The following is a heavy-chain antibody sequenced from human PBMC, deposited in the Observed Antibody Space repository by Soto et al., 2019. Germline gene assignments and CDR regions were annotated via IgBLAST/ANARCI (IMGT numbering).Heavy chain of an antibody. CDR1: GGSISDYY. Sequence: WETLSLTCNVSGGSISDYYWTWVRQSPEKGREWIGYMYYNGNINYNTSLKCRVTISIDTSKDQFSLTMKSVTAADTAVYYCASLGKWFDHGGHGGRVTDST. V-gene: IGHV4-59*01. J-gene: IGHJ5*02. D-gene: IGHD3-16*01. CDR3: ASLGKWFDH. CDR2: MYYNGNI.